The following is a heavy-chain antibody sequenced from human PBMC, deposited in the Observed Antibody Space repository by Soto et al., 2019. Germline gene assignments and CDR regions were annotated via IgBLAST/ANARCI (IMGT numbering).Heavy chain of an antibody. D-gene: IGHD3-3*01. Sequence: SVKVSCKASGGTFSSYAISWVRQAPGQGLEWMGWIIPIFGIANYAQKFQGRVTITADESTSTAYLELSSLRSEDTAVYYCARVLRFLEWLPPPYYYGMDVWGQGTTVTVSS. CDR1: GGTFSSYA. CDR2: IIPIFGIA. V-gene: IGHV1-69*13. CDR3: ARVLRFLEWLPPPYYYGMDV. J-gene: IGHJ6*02.